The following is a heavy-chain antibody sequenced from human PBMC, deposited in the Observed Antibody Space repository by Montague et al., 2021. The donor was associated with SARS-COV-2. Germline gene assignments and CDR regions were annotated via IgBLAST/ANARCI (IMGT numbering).Heavy chain of an antibody. J-gene: IGHJ3*02. CDR3: ARGRPVRGSFRHSDSISSGALDI. Sequence: SETLSLTCAVSRGSFSNYYWTWIRQSPGKGLEWIGEINQGGAPNYTPSLKSRVTISLDTSKKQISPKLNSVTVADTAVFFCARGRPVRGSFRHSDSISSGALDIWAQGSLVIVSS. D-gene: IGHD3-9*01. V-gene: IGHV4-34*01. CDR1: RGSFSNYY. CDR2: INQGGAP.